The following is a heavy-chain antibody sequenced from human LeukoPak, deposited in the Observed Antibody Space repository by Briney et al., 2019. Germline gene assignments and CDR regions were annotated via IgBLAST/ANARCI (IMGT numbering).Heavy chain of an antibody. D-gene: IGHD6-13*01. CDR2: MNPNSGNT. V-gene: IGHV1-8*01. CDR1: GYTFTGYD. CDR3: AREFSSPVLYYYYMDV. Sequence: ASVKVSCKASGYTFTGYDINWVRQATGQGLEWMGWMNPNSGNTGYAQKFQGRVTMTRNTSISTAYMELSSLRSDDTAVYYCAREFSSPVLYYYYMDVWGKGTTVTVSS. J-gene: IGHJ6*03.